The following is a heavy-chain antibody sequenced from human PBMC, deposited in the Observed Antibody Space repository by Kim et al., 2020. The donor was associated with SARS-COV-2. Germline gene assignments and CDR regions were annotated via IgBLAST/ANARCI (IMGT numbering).Heavy chain of an antibody. CDR3: ARRAFDI. J-gene: IGHJ3*02. V-gene: IGHV3-48*02. Sequence: SSSTIYYADSVKGRFTISRDNAKNSLYLQMNSLRDEDTAVYYCARRAFDICGQGTMVTVSS. CDR2: SSSTI.